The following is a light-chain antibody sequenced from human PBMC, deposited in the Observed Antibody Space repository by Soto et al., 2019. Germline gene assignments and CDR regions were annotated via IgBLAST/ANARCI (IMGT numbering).Light chain of an antibody. Sequence: DILMTQSPSSLSPSVGDRVTITCQASQDISKYLNWYQQKPGTPPKLLIYHSSNLETGVPSRFSGSGSGTPFILTISSLQPEDIATYFCQQYDSFPLTFGQGTKLDLK. V-gene: IGKV1-33*01. CDR3: QQYDSFPLT. CDR2: HSS. CDR1: QDISKY. J-gene: IGKJ2*01.